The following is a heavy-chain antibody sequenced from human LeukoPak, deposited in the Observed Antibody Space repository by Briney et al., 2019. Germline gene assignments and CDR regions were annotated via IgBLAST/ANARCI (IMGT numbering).Heavy chain of an antibody. J-gene: IGHJ4*02. V-gene: IGHV3-74*01. CDR2: ISSDGSRV. CDR3: AKHLGYSTSSGIDY. D-gene: IGHD6-6*01. Sequence: PGGSLTLSCAASGFTFSDYWMHWVRQAPGKGLVWVSRISSDGSRVTYADSVKGRFTISRDNAKNTLYLQMNSLRADDTAVYYCAKHLGYSTSSGIDYWGQGTLVTVSS. CDR1: GFTFSDYW.